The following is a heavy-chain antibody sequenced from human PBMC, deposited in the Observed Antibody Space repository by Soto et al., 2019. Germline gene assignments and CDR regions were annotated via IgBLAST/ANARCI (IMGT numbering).Heavy chain of an antibody. CDR1: GGSISSGGYS. D-gene: IGHD3-9*01. CDR2: IYYSGST. J-gene: IGHJ4*02. V-gene: IGHV4-61*08. Sequence: SETLSLTCAVSGGSISSGGYSWSWIRQPPGKGLEWIGYIYYSGSTNYNPSLKSRVTISVDTSKNQFSLKLSSVTAADTAVYYCARNARLRYFDWLAFDYWGQGTLVTVS. CDR3: ARNARLRYFDWLAFDY.